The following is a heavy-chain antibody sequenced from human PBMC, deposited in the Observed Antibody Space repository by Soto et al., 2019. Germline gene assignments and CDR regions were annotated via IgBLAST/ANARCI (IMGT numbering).Heavy chain of an antibody. CDR1: GGSISSYY. Sequence: SETLSLTCTVSGGSISSYYWSWIRQPPGKGLEWIGYIYYSGSTNYNPSLKSRVTISVDTSKNQFSLKLSSVTAADTAVYYCARGEFSRETTYYDFWSGPLAYFDYWGQGTLVTVSS. J-gene: IGHJ4*02. D-gene: IGHD3-3*01. CDR2: IYYSGST. V-gene: IGHV4-59*01. CDR3: ARGEFSRETTYYDFWSGPLAYFDY.